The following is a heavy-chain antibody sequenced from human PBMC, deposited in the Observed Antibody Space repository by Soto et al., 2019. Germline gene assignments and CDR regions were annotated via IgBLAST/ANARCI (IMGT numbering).Heavy chain of an antibody. CDR3: TKDRHPDGIWTFDF. CDR2: LGGGGDT. Sequence: GGSLRLSCAASGFTFGTYTMNWVRQAPGKGLEWVSALGGGGDTHYAESVKGRFTISRYYSKNILLLQMNSLRDEDSAIYYCTKDRHPDGIWTFDFWGQGTLVTVSS. D-gene: IGHD3-9*01. CDR1: GFTFGTYT. V-gene: IGHV3-23*01. J-gene: IGHJ4*02.